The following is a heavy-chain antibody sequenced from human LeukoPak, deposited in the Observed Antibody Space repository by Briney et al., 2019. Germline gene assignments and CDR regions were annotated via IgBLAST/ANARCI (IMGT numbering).Heavy chain of an antibody. CDR3: ARSGTLTGYLY. CDR1: GGSLSSYY. CDR2: IYYSGST. D-gene: IGHD3-9*01. Sequence: SETLSLTCTVSGGSLSSYYWTWIRQPPGKGLKWIGYIYYSGSTNYNPSLKSRVTMSVDTSKNRFSLKLNSVTAADTAVYYCARSGTLTGYLYWGQGALVTVSS. V-gene: IGHV4-59*01. J-gene: IGHJ4*02.